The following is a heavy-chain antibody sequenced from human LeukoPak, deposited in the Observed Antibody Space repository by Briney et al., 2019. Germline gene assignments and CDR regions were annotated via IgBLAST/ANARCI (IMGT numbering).Heavy chain of an antibody. J-gene: IGHJ4*02. V-gene: IGHV1-2*02. CDR3: ARGKSGYSP. D-gene: IGHD3-22*01. CDR2: INPYTGAA. Sequence: ASVKVSCKASGYTFTENYIHWVRQAPGQGLEWMGLINPYTGAANYAQNFQGRVTMTRDTSVSTAYMHLSGLRSDDKAVYYCARGKSGYSPWGQGTPVTVSS. CDR1: GYTFTENY.